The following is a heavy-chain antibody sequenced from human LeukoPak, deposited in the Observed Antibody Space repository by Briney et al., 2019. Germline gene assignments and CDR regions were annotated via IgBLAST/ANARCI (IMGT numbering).Heavy chain of an antibody. D-gene: IGHD3-22*01. J-gene: IGHJ6*02. CDR1: GGSISSISYF. V-gene: IGHV4-39*01. CDR2: IHYSGST. Sequence: SETLSLTCTVSGGSISSISYFWGWIRQPPGKGLEWIGSIHYSGSTSYNSSLKSRDTISEDTSKNQFSLKLSSVTAADTAVYYCARVDSESSGYYYPYFYYGMDVWGQGTTVIVSS. CDR3: ARVDSESSGYYYPYFYYGMDV.